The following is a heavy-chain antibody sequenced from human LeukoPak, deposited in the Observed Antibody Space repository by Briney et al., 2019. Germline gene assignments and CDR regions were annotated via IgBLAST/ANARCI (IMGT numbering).Heavy chain of an antibody. CDR3: ACQREYCSSGRCYFDH. D-gene: IGHD2-2*01. CDR2: IIGTGGT. Sequence: RGSLRLSCAASGFTFDTYAMTWVRQAPGKGLEWVSSIIGTGGTLYADSVKGRFTISRDNSKNTLYLQVNSLRVEDTAIYYCACQREYCSSGRCYFDHWGQGTLVTVSS. V-gene: IGHV3-23*01. CDR1: GFTFDTYA. J-gene: IGHJ4*02.